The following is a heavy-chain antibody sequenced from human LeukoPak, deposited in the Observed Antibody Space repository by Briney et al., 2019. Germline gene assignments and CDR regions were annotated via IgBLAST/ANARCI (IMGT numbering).Heavy chain of an antibody. CDR2: ISAYNGNT. CDR1: GYTFTSYG. V-gene: IGHV1-18*01. Sequence: GPSVKVSCKASGYTFTSYGISWVRQAPGQGLEWIGWISAYNGNTNYAQKLQGRVTMTTDTSTSTAYMELSRLRSDDTAVYYCARDERYDSSGYPFDYWGQGTLVTVSS. CDR3: ARDERYDSSGYPFDY. D-gene: IGHD3-22*01. J-gene: IGHJ4*02.